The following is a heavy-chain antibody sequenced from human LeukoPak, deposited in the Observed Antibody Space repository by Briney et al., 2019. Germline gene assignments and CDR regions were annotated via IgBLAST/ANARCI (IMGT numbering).Heavy chain of an antibody. D-gene: IGHD2-15*01. CDR1: GFTFTTYW. J-gene: IGHJ4*02. Sequence: PGGSLRLSCAASGFTFTTYWVSWVRQAPGEGLEWVANIKPDGSEKNYVDSVRGRFTISRDNAENSLYLQMNSLRAEDTAVYHCARELSSGVDYWGQGTLVTVSS. CDR2: IKPDGSEK. CDR3: ARELSSGVDY. V-gene: IGHV3-7*05.